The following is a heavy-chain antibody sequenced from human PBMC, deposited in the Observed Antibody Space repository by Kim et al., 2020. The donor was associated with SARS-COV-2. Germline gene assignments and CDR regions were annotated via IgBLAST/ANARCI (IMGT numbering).Heavy chain of an antibody. Sequence: GGSLRLSCAASGFTFSSYAMSWVRQAPGRGLEWVSAISSDGGSTYSADSVKGRFIISRDNSMKTLYLQMNSLRAEETAIYYCAKPNYSGSGSYGGFDYWG. J-gene: IGHJ4*01. CDR2: ISSDGGST. CDR1: GFTFSSYA. CDR3: AKPNYSGSGSYGGFDY. D-gene: IGHD3-10*01. V-gene: IGHV3-23*01.